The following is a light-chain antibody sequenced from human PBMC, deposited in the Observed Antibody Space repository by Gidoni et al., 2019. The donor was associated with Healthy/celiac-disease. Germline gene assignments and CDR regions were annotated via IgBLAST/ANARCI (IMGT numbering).Light chain of an antibody. CDR3: QQYGSSFT. Sequence: EIVLTQSPGTLSLSPGETATLSCSASQSVSSSYLPWYQQQPGQAPRLLIDGASSRATGIPDRFSGSGSGTDFTLTISRLEPEDFAVYYCQQYGSSFTFGPGTKVDIK. CDR1: QSVSSSY. CDR2: GAS. V-gene: IGKV3-20*01. J-gene: IGKJ3*01.